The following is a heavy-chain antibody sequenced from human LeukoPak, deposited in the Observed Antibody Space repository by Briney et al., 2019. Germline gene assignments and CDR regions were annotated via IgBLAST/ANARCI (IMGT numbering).Heavy chain of an antibody. Sequence: GRSLRLSCAASGFTFSSYAMHWVRQAPGKGLEWVAVISYDGSNKYYADSVKGRFTISRDNSKNTLYLQMNSLRPEDTAVYFCARDGMVYAKGNYFDLWGRGTLVTVSS. CDR3: ARDGMVYAKGNYFDL. CDR1: GFTFSSYA. CDR2: ISYDGSNK. J-gene: IGHJ2*01. V-gene: IGHV3-30*04. D-gene: IGHD2-8*01.